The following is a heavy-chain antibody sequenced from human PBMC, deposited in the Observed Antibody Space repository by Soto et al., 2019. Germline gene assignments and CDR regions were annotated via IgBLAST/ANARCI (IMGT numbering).Heavy chain of an antibody. CDR2: IDGVGTGT. CDR1: GFPVPNDW. J-gene: IGHJ4*02. Sequence: PGCSLSLSCAASGFPVPNDWLHWVRHVPGRGLVWVSRIDGVGTGTSYSDSVRGGFTISRDNAENTLYLQMNSLRAEDMAAYYCTKVFDYYGQGTLLTVSS. V-gene: IGHV3-74*01. CDR3: TKVFDY.